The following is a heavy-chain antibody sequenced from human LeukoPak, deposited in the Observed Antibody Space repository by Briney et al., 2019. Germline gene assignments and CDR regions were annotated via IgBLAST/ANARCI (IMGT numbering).Heavy chain of an antibody. CDR1: GGSISTYY. CDR3: ARRRTTGTTGYFDY. CDR2: IYTSEST. D-gene: IGHD1-1*01. J-gene: IGHJ4*02. Sequence: KPSETLSLTCTVSGGSISTYYWSWIRQPPGKGLEWIGYIYTSESTNYNPPLKSRVTISVDTSKNQFSLMLSSVTAADTAFYYCARRRTTGTTGYFDYWGRGILVTVSS. V-gene: IGHV4-4*09.